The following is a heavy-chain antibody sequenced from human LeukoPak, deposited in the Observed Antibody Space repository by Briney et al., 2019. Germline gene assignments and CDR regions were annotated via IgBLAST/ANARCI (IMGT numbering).Heavy chain of an antibody. Sequence: ETLSLTCAVYGGSFSGYYWGWIRQAPGKGLVWVSRIDGRTTSYADSVKGRFTISRDNAKNTLYLEMKSLRVEDTAVYYCARELPREVTLDYWGQGTLVTVSP. CDR3: ARELPREVTLDY. CDR1: GGSFSGYY. CDR2: IDGRTT. V-gene: IGHV3-74*01. D-gene: IGHD2-21*02. J-gene: IGHJ4*01.